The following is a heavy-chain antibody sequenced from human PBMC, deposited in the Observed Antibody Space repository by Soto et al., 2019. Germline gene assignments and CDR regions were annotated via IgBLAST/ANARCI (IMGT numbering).Heavy chain of an antibody. CDR3: ARRSSGWYFDY. CDR2: ISGSGGST. CDR1: GFTFSSYA. V-gene: IGHV3-23*01. D-gene: IGHD6-19*01. J-gene: IGHJ4*02. Sequence: EVQLLESGGGLVQPGGSLRLSCAASGFTFSSYAMSWVRQAPGKGLEWVSAISGSGGSTYYADSVKGRFTISRDNSKNPLYLQMNSLGAGETAVYYCARRSSGWYFDYWGQGTLVTVSS.